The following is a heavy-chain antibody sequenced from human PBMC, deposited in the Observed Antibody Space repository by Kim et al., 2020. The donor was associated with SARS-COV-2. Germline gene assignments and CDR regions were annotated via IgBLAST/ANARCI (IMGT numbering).Heavy chain of an antibody. CDR2: IYYSGST. D-gene: IGHD4-17*01. CDR3: ARDSDYGGNSGSAHNWFDP. CDR1: GGSISSYY. J-gene: IGHJ5*02. V-gene: IGHV4-59*13. Sequence: SQTLSLTCTVSGGSISSYYWSWIRQPPGKGLEWIGYIYYSGSTNYNPSLKSRVTISVDTSKNQFSLKLSSVTAADTAVYYCARDSDYGGNSGSAHNWFDPWGQGTLVTVSS.